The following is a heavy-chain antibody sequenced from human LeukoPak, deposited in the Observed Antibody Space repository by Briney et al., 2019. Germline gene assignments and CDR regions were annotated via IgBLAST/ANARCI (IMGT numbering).Heavy chain of an antibody. V-gene: IGHV3-23*01. CDR1: GLTFSSYA. CDR2: ISASGGST. J-gene: IGHJ4*02. Sequence: GGSLRLSCVVSGLTFSSYAMSWVRQAPGKGLDWVSAISASGGSTYYADSVKSRFTISRDNSKNTVYLQLNSLRGEDTAIYYCAPNWNLDYWGQGSLVTVSS. D-gene: IGHD1-1*01. CDR3: APNWNLDY.